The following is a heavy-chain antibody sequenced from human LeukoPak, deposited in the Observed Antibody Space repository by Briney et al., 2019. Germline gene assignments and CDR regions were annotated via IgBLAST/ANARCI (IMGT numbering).Heavy chain of an antibody. V-gene: IGHV1-69*06. CDR1: GGTFSSYA. CDR2: IIPIFGTA. CDR3: ARVTVTTLLVHYYYMDV. Sequence: SVKVSCKASGGTFSSYAISWVRQAPGQGLEWMGGIIPIFGTANYAQKFQGRVTITADKSTSTAYMELSSLRSEDTAVYYCARVTVTTLLVHYYYMDVWGKGTTVTVSS. D-gene: IGHD4-17*01. J-gene: IGHJ6*03.